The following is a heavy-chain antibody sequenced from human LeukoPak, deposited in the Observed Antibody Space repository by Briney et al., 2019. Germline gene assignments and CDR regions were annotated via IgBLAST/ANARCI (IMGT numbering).Heavy chain of an antibody. Sequence: GASVKVSCKSSGYTFTGYYMHWVRQAPGQGLEWMGWINPNTGGINYAQKFQGRVTMTRDTSISAAYMELSRLRSDDTAVYYCAKSFGYSRSWFDNWGQGTLVTVSS. D-gene: IGHD6-13*01. CDR2: INPNTGGI. V-gene: IGHV1-2*02. J-gene: IGHJ4*02. CDR3: AKSFGYSRSWFDN. CDR1: GYTFTGYY.